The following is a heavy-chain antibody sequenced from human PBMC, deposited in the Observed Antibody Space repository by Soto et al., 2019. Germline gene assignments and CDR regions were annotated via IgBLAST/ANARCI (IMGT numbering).Heavy chain of an antibody. V-gene: IGHV1-3*01. D-gene: IGHD2-21*02. J-gene: IGHJ4*02. CDR2: INAGNGNT. Sequence: GASVKVCCKASVYTFNSYAMHWVRQAPGQRLEWMGWINAGNGNTKYSQKFQGRVTITRDTSASTAYMELSSLRSEDTAVYYCARSIVVVTALDYWGQGTLVTVSS. CDR1: VYTFNSYA. CDR3: ARSIVVVTALDY.